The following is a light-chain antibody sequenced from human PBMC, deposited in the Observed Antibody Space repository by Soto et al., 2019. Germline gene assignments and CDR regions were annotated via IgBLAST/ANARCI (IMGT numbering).Light chain of an antibody. Sequence: QSVLTQPASVSGSPGQSITISCTGTSSDVGSYNLVSWYQQHPGKAPKLMIYEGSERPSGVSNRFSGSKSGNAASLSISGLQADDEADYYCCSSAGTSTLSVFGTGTRSPP. CDR2: EGS. J-gene: IGLJ1*01. CDR1: SSDVGSYNL. V-gene: IGLV2-23*01. CDR3: CSSAGTSTLSV.